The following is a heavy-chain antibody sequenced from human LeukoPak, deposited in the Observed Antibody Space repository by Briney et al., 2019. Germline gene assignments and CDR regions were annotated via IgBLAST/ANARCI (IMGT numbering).Heavy chain of an antibody. CDR2: INPSGGST. CDR1: GYTFTSYY. V-gene: IGHV1-46*01. D-gene: IGHD3-10*01. Sequence: ASVKVSCKASGYTFTSYYMHWVRQAPGQGLEWMGIINPSGGSTSYAQKFQGRVTMARDTSTSTVYMELSSLRSEDTAVYYCARDRITMVRGVIIDPYGMDVWAKGPRSPSP. CDR3: ARDRITMVRGVIIDPYGMDV. J-gene: IGHJ6*02.